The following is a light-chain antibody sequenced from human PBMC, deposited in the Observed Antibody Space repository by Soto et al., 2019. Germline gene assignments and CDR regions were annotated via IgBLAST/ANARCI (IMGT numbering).Light chain of an antibody. V-gene: IGKV1-33*01. J-gene: IGKJ2*01. CDR1: QDISNY. CDR2: DAS. CDR3: QQYHNRPPMYT. Sequence: DIQMTQSPSSLSASVGDRVTITCQASQDISNYLNWYQQKPGKAPKLLIYDASNLEIGVASRFSGSGSGTEFTVTISSLQPEDIATYYYQQYHNRPPMYTFGQGTKLEIK.